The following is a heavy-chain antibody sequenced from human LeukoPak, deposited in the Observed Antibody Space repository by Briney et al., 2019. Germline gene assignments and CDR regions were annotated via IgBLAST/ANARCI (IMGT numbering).Heavy chain of an antibody. Sequence: GASVKVSCKASGGTFSSYAISWVRQAPGQGLEWMGWINPNSGGTNYAQKFQGRVTMTRDTSISTAYMELSRLRSDDTAVYYCARLYYYDSSGYLDYWGQGTLVTVSS. V-gene: IGHV1-2*02. CDR1: GGTFSSYA. J-gene: IGHJ4*02. D-gene: IGHD3-22*01. CDR2: INPNSGGT. CDR3: ARLYYYDSSGYLDY.